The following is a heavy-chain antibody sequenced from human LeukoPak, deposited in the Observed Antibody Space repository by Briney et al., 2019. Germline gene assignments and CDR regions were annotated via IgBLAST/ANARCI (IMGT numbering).Heavy chain of an antibody. V-gene: IGHV3-21*01. J-gene: IGHJ5*02. CDR2: ISSSSSYI. Sequence: GGSLRLSCAASGFTFSSYSMNWVRQAPGKGLEWVSSISSSSSYIYYADSVKGRFTISRDNAKNSLYLQMNSLRAEDTAVYYCARNSPYYDILTGEWFDPWGQGTLVTVSS. D-gene: IGHD3-9*01. CDR3: ARNSPYYDILTGEWFDP. CDR1: GFTFSSYS.